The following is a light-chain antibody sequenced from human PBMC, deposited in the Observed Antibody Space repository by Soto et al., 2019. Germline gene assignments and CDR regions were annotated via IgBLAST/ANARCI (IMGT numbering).Light chain of an antibody. Sequence: QSVLTQPPSASGTPGQRVTISCSGRSSNIGSKNVYWYQQLPGTAPKVLIYMSDQRPSGVPDRFSGSKSGTSASLAISGLRSEDEADYYCAAWDGSLNGYVFGTGTKLTVL. CDR1: SSNIGSKN. CDR2: MSD. J-gene: IGLJ1*01. CDR3: AAWDGSLNGYV. V-gene: IGLV1-47*01.